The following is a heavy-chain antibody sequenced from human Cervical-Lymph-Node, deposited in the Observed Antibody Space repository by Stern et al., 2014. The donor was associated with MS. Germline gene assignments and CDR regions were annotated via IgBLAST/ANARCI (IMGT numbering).Heavy chain of an antibody. J-gene: IGHJ4*02. D-gene: IGHD1-7*01. CDR3: ARGNWNYEGMGY. CDR2: IWYDGNKK. V-gene: IGHV3-33*08. CDR1: GFPFSNYG. Sequence: VQLVDSGGGVVQPGRSLRLSCAASGFPFSNYGMHWVRPAPGKGLERLAVIWYDGNKKYYADSVKGRFTISRDNSKNTLFRQMSSLTAEDTALYYCARGNWNYEGMGYWGQGTLVTVSS.